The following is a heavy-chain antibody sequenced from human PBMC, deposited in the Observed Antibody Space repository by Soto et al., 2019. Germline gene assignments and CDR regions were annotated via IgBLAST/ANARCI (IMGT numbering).Heavy chain of an antibody. Sequence: EVQLVASGGDLVKPGGSLRLACAGSGFSFRNAWMSWVRQAPGKGPEWIGRIKSESVGGTTDYAAPVKGRFTVSRDDSKNTVYLHMSSLKIEDTAVYYCLGDWLHHWGHGTLVTVSS. D-gene: IGHD7-27*01. V-gene: IGHV3-15*05. CDR3: LGDWLHH. CDR1: GFSFRNAW. CDR2: IKSESVGGTT. J-gene: IGHJ5*02.